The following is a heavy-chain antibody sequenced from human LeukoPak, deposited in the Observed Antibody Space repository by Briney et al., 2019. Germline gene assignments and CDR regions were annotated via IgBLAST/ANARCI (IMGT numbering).Heavy chain of an antibody. CDR3: AKQDTSMDYFDY. D-gene: IGHD5-18*01. CDR2: ISGSDGYT. Sequence: GGSLRLSCVASGFAFSSYALSWVRQAPGKGLDCVSVISGSDGYTYYADSVKGRFTISRDNSKNTLYLQMNSLRAEDTAIYYCAKQDTSMDYFDYWGRGTLVSVSS. CDR1: GFAFSSYA. J-gene: IGHJ4*02. V-gene: IGHV3-23*01.